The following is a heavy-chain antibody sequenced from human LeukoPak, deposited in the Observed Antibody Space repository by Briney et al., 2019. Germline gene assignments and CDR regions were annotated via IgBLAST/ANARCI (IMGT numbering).Heavy chain of an antibody. CDR1: GYTFTGYY. CDR3: ARDQEGFDY. V-gene: IGHV1-2*06. J-gene: IGHJ4*02. Sequence: ASVEVSCKASGYTFTGYYMHWVRQAPGQGLEWMGRINPNNGDTNFAQKFQGRVTMTRDTSISTAYMELSRLRSDDTAVYYCARDQEGFDYWGQGTLVTVSS. CDR2: INPNNGDT.